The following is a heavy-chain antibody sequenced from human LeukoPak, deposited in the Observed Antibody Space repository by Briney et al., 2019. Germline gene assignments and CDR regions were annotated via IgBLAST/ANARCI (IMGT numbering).Heavy chain of an antibody. CDR1: GGSISSSSYY. D-gene: IGHD4-23*01. V-gene: IGHV4-39*01. Sequence: SETLSLTCTVSGGSISSSSYYWGWSRQPPGKGLEWIGSIYYSGSTYYNPSLKSRVTISVDTSKNQFSLKLSSVPAADTAVYYCARLHSGGNYGYYYYYMDVWGKGTTVTISS. CDR2: IYYSGST. CDR3: ARLHSGGNYGYYYYYMDV. J-gene: IGHJ6*03.